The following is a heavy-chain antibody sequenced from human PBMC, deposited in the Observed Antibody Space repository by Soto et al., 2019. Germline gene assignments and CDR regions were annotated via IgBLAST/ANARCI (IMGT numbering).Heavy chain of an antibody. Sequence: ETLPLSRSVSGGFARSGSHYGCWIRQHTGKALEWIAYISYNGDTDYNPSLKSRVAISVDMSKNQVSLRLASVTAADTAVYYCACYCSGDLNSLDLFSIWAQRTLVTGS. CDR1: GGFARSGSHY. V-gene: IGHV4-61*01. D-gene: IGHD2-8*02. J-gene: IGHJ3*02. CDR3: ACYCSGDLNSLDLFSI. CDR2: ISYNGDT.